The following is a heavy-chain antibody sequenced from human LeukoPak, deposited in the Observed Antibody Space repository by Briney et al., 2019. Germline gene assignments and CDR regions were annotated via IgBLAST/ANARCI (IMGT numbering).Heavy chain of an antibody. Sequence: SETLSLTCTVSGGSISSGDYYWSWIRQPAGKGLEWIGRIYTSGSTNYNPSLKSRVTMSVDTSKNQFSLKLSSVTAADTAVYYCARDQIESGSYSNYYYMDVWGKGTTVTVSS. CDR1: GGSISSGDYY. D-gene: IGHD1-26*01. V-gene: IGHV4-61*02. CDR3: ARDQIESGSYSNYYYMDV. CDR2: IYTSGST. J-gene: IGHJ6*03.